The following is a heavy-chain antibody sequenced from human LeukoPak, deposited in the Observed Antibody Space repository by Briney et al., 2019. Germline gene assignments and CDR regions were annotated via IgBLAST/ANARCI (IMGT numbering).Heavy chain of an antibody. J-gene: IGHJ4*02. CDR1: GGSFSDYY. D-gene: IGHD5-12*01. V-gene: IGHV4-34*01. Sequence: SETLSLTCAVYGGSFSDYYWSWIRQSPGKGLEWIGEINHSGSTNYNPSLKSRVTISVDKSKNQFSLKLSSVTAADTAVYYCARGYSGYDSWGQGTLVTVSS. CDR2: INHSGST. CDR3: ARGYSGYDS.